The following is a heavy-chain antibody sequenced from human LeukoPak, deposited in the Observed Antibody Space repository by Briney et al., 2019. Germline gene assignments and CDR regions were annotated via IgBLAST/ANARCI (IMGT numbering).Heavy chain of an antibody. J-gene: IGHJ6*03. D-gene: IGHD5-18*01. Sequence: SETLSLTCTVSGGSISSYYWSWIRQPAGKGLEWIGRIYTSGSTNYNPSLKSRVTISIDTSKNQFSLKLSSVTAADTAVYYCARSGYSYGYTGEKYYYYYMDVWGKGTTVTVSS. CDR3: ARSGYSYGYTGEKYYYYYMDV. CDR1: GGSISSYY. CDR2: IYTSGST. V-gene: IGHV4-4*07.